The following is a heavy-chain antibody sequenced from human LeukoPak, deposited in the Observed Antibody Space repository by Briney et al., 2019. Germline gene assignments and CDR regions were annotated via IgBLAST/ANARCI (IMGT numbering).Heavy chain of an antibody. D-gene: IGHD2-21*02. CDR2: ISSSGNTI. Sequence: GGSLRLSCAASGFTFSSYEMNWVRQAPGKGLEWVSYISSSGNTIYYADSVKGRFTISRDNAKNSLYLQMNSLRAEDTAVYYCARGLYCGGDCYPSRFDPWGQGTLVTVSS. V-gene: IGHV3-48*03. J-gene: IGHJ5*02. CDR3: ARGLYCGGDCYPSRFDP. CDR1: GFTFSSYE.